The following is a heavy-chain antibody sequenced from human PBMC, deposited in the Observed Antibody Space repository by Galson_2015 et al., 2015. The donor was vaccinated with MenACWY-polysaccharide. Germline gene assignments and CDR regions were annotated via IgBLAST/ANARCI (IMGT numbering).Heavy chain of an antibody. Sequence: SLRLSCAASGFTFGNYGMSWVRQAPGKGLEWVSYISGSSSTIYYADSVKGRFTISRDNAKNSLSLQVNSLRDDDTAVYHCARVRYSTGKYQFDYWGQGTLVAVSS. CDR1: GFTFGNYG. V-gene: IGHV3-48*02. D-gene: IGHD2-2*01. J-gene: IGHJ4*02. CDR3: ARVRYSTGKYQFDY. CDR2: ISGSSSTI.